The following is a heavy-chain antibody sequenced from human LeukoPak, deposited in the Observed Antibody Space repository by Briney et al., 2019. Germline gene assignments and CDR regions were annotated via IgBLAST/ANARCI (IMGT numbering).Heavy chain of an antibody. Sequence: SETLSLTCTVSGYSISSGYYWGWIRQPPGKGLEWIGSIYHSGSTYYNPSLKGRITISVDTSKKQFSLKLSSVTAADTAVYYCCRNSSGYYYDKAFDIWGQGTMVTVSS. D-gene: IGHD3-22*01. CDR1: GYSISSGYY. J-gene: IGHJ3*02. CDR3: CRNSSGYYYDKAFDI. V-gene: IGHV4-38-2*02. CDR2: IYHSGST.